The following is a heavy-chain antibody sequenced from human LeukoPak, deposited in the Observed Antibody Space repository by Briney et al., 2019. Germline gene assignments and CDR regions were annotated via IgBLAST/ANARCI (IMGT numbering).Heavy chain of an antibody. J-gene: IGHJ6*03. CDR3: AKDNSGAEHYDFWSGHTPNYYYYYMDV. Sequence: GGSQRLSCAASGFTFSNYAMHWVRQAPGKGLEWVAFIRYDASNRYYADSVKGRFTISRDNPKNTLYLQMNSLRPEDTAVYYCAKDNSGAEHYDFWSGHTPNYYYYYMDVWGKGTTVTVSS. CDR2: IRYDASNR. V-gene: IGHV3-30*02. CDR1: GFTFSNYA. D-gene: IGHD3-3*01.